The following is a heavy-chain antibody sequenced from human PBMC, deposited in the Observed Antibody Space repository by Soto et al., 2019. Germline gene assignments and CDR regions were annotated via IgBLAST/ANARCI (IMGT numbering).Heavy chain of an antibody. CDR3: ARGPGTYYYDSSRRGFDY. CDR2: INHSGST. Sequence: SETLSFTCAVYGGSFSGYYWSWIRQPPGKGLEWIGEINHSGSTNYNPSLKSRVTISVDTSKNQFSLKLSSVTAADTAVYYCARGPGTYYYDSSRRGFDYWGQGTLVTVSS. D-gene: IGHD3-22*01. CDR1: GGSFSGYY. J-gene: IGHJ4*02. V-gene: IGHV4-34*01.